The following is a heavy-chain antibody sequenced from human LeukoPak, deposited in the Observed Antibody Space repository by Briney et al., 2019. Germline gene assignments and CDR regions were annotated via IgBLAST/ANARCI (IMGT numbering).Heavy chain of an antibody. CDR2: VYSGGNT. CDR1: GFTFGSNY. Sequence: GGSLRLSCAASGFTFGSNYMCWVRQAPGKGLEWVSVVYSGGNTYYADSVKGRFTISRDDSKNTLFLQMNSLRAEDTAVYYCVREYGSGTYLAFDIWGRGTMVTVSS. D-gene: IGHD6-19*01. J-gene: IGHJ3*02. CDR3: VREYGSGTYLAFDI. V-gene: IGHV3-53*01.